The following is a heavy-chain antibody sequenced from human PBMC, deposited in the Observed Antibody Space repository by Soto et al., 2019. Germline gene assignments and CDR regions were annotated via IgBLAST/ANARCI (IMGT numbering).Heavy chain of an antibody. CDR2: ISGGGQAT. CDR1: GLSISNHA. CDR3: AKVGVATDGDYL. J-gene: IGHJ5*02. V-gene: IGHV3-23*01. Sequence: PGGSLRLSCVVSGLSISNHAMTWVRQAPGEGLEWVAVISGGGQATHYVDSVKGRFNISRDNSKNMVFLQMNSLRIEDTALYFCAKVGVATDGDYLWGQGTVVTVSS. D-gene: IGHD3-3*01.